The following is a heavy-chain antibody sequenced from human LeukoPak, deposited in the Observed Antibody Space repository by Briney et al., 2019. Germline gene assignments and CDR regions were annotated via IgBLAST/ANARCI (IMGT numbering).Heavy chain of an antibody. CDR2: INAGNGNT. D-gene: IGHD4-23*01. CDR1: GYTLTSSA. J-gene: IGHJ4*02. CDR3: ARETGGSPSGSHFDG. V-gene: IGHV1-3*03. Sequence: ASVKVSCKASGYTLTSSAMHWVRQAPGHRLEWMGWINAGNGNTKYSQEFQGRVTITRDTSASTAYMELSSLRSEDMAVYYCARETGGSPSGSHFDGWGQGTLVTVSS.